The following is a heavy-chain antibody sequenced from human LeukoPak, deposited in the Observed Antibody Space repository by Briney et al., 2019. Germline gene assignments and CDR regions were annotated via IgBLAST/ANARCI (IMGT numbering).Heavy chain of an antibody. V-gene: IGHV3-43D*03. J-gene: IGHJ4*02. CDR2: ISWDGGST. Sequence: PGGSLRLSCAASGFTFSSYAMSWVRQAPGKGLEWVSLISWDGGSTYYADSVKGRFTISRDNSKNSLYLQMNSLRAEDTALYYRAKDGGYSGYEGIDYWGQGTLVTVSS. CDR1: GFTFSSYA. CDR3: AKDGGYSGYEGIDY. D-gene: IGHD5-12*01.